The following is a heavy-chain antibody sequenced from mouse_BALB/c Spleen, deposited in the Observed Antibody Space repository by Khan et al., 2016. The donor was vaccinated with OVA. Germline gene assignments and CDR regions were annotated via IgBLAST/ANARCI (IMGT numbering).Heavy chain of an antibody. V-gene: IGHV1-77*01. CDR3: AKIFYGNSYAMDY. J-gene: IGHJ4*01. CDR2: IYPGSGSI. CDR1: GYTFTDYV. Sequence: QVQLQQSGPELVKPGASVKMSCKASGYTFTDYVISWVKQRTGQGLGWIGEIYPGSGSIYYNEKFKGKATLTADTSSNTAYMQLSSLTSEDSAGVFCAKIFYGNSYAMDYWGQGSSVTVSS. D-gene: IGHD2-1*01.